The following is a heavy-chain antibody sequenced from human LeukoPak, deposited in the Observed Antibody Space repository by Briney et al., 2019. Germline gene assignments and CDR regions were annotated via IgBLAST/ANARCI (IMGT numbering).Heavy chain of an antibody. D-gene: IGHD1-26*01. CDR1: GFTFSNYA. Sequence: GGSLRLSCVVSGFTFSNYALSWVRQAPGKGLEWVANIKGDGSEKNYVGSVKGRFTISRDNAKNSLYLQMNSLRAEDTAVYYCAKDSPFGGNWGQGTLVTVSS. J-gene: IGHJ4*02. CDR2: IKGDGSEK. V-gene: IGHV3-7*01. CDR3: AKDSPFGGN.